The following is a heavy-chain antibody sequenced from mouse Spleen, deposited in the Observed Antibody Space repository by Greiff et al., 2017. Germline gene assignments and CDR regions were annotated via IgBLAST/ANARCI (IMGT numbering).Heavy chain of an antibody. CDR3: ASHSNSFAY. D-gene: IGHD2-5*01. CDR1: GYTFTDYY. Sequence: VQLQQSGPVLVKPGASVKMSCKASGYTFTDYYMNWVKQSHGKSLEWIGVINPYNGGTSYNQKFKGKATLTVDKSSSTAYMELNSLTSEDSAVYYCASHSNSFAYWGQGTLVTVSA. V-gene: IGHV1-19*01. CDR2: INPYNGGT. J-gene: IGHJ3*01.